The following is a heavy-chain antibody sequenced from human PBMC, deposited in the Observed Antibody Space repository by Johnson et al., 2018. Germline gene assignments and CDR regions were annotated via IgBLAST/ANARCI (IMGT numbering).Heavy chain of an antibody. CDR1: GFTFSSYT. CDR3: ARDGRSSGWHDDAFDI. J-gene: IGHJ3*02. Sequence: VQLVESGGGLVQPGGSLRLSCAPSGFTFSSYTMNWVRQAPGKGLEWVSYFSSTGSTIYYADSVKGRFTISRDTAKNLLYLQMNSLGAEDTAVYYWARDGRSSGWHDDAFDIWGQGTMVTGSS. D-gene: IGHD6-19*01. CDR2: FSSTGSTI. V-gene: IGHV3-48*01.